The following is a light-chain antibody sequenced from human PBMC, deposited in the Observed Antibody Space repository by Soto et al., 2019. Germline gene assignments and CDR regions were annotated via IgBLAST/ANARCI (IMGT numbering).Light chain of an antibody. CDR3: QSYDSSLSASDVV. Sequence: QSVLTQPPSVSGAPGQRVTISCTGSSSNIGAGYDVHWYQQLPGTAPKLLIYDNINRPSGVPDRFSGSKSGTSASLAITGLQAEDEADYYCQSYDSSLSASDVVFGGGTQLTVL. V-gene: IGLV1-40*01. CDR1: SSNIGAGYD. J-gene: IGLJ2*01. CDR2: DNI.